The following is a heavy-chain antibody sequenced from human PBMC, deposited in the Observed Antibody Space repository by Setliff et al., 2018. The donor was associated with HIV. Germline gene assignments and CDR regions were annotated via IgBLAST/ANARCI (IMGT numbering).Heavy chain of an antibody. D-gene: IGHD2-15*01. J-gene: IGHJ3*02. CDR3: TYAFGWELHDAFDI. CDR2: ISGSGGST. V-gene: IGHV3-23*01. Sequence: GESLKISCAASGFTFSSYAMSWVRQAPGKGLEWVSAISGSGGSTYYADSVKGRFTISRDNSKNTLYLQMNSLRAEDTAVYYCTYAFGWELHDAFDIWGQGTMVTVSS. CDR1: GFTFSSYA.